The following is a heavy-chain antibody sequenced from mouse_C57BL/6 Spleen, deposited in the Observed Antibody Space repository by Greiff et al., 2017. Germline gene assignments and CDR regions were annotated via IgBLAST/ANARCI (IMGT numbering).Heavy chain of an antibody. Sequence: VKLMESGAELVKPGASVKISCKASGYAFSSYWMNWVKQRPGKGLEWIGQIYPGDGDTNYNGKFKGKATLTADKSSSTAYMQLSSLTSEDSAVYFCAREEDGSSYDWYFDVWGTGTTVTVSS. V-gene: IGHV1-80*01. CDR1: GYAFSSYW. J-gene: IGHJ1*03. CDR2: IYPGDGDT. CDR3: AREEDGSSYDWYFDV. D-gene: IGHD1-1*01.